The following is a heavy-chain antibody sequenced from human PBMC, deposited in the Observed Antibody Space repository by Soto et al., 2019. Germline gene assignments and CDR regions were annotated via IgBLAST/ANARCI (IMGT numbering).Heavy chain of an antibody. V-gene: IGHV4-59*01. Sequence: ETLSLTCTVSGGSISPFYWSWVRQPPGKGLEWIGYLYYSGNTNYNPSLKSRVTISVDASKNQVSLRLTSVTAADTAVYYCARVGGVAARTFDYWGQGTVVTGS. CDR2: LYYSGNT. CDR3: ARVGGVAARTFDY. CDR1: GGSISPFY. J-gene: IGHJ4*02. D-gene: IGHD3-16*01.